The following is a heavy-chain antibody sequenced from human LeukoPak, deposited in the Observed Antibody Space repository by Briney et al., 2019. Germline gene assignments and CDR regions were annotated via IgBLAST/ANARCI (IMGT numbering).Heavy chain of an antibody. V-gene: IGHV1-2*06. J-gene: IGHJ6*02. Sequence: ASVTVSCQASGYTFTGYYMHWVRQPPGRGLEWMGRINPNSGGTNYAQKFQGRVTMTRDTSISTAYMELSRLRSDDTAVYYCARGVSSSGWYEGPYYYYGMDVWGQGTTVTVSS. D-gene: IGHD6-19*01. CDR2: INPNSGGT. CDR1: GYTFTGYY. CDR3: ARGVSSSGWYEGPYYYYGMDV.